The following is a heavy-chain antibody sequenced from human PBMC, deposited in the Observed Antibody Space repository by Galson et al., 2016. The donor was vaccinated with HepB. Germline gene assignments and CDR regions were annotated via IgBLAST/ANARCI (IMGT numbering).Heavy chain of an antibody. CDR3: ARDRGMATILDAFDI. D-gene: IGHD5-24*01. V-gene: IGHV3-30*07. CDR1: GFTFGSYT. J-gene: IGHJ3*02. CDR2: TSYDGSNE. Sequence: SLRLSCAASGFTFGSYTVNWVRQAPGKGLEWVAVTSYDGSNEYYADSVKGRFTISRDNAKNSLYLQMNSLRAEDTAVYYCARDRGMATILDAFDIWGQGTMVTVSS.